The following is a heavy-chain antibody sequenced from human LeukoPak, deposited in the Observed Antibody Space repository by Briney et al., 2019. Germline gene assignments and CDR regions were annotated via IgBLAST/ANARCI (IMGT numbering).Heavy chain of an antibody. CDR3: ARDWTVAVAGTDY. Sequence: GGSLRLSCAAPGLPLSSYAMPWVRQAPGKGLEYVSAISSNGGSTYYANSVKGRFTISRDNSKNTLYLQMGSLRAEDMAVYYCARDWTVAVAGTDYWGQGTLVTVSS. CDR1: GLPLSSYA. D-gene: IGHD6-19*01. V-gene: IGHV3-64*01. J-gene: IGHJ4*02. CDR2: ISSNGGST.